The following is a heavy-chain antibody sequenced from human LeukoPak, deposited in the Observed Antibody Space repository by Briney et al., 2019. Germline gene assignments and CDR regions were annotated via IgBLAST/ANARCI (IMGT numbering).Heavy chain of an antibody. V-gene: IGHV3-48*03. CDR1: GFTFSSYE. CDR2: ISSSGSTI. D-gene: IGHD3-10*01. Sequence: PGGSLRLSCAASGFTFSSYEMNWVRQAPGKGLEWVSYISSSGSTIYYADSVKGRFTISRDNAKNSLYLQMNSLRAEDTAVYYCAKDRLSVWFGESNFGTELDYWGQGTLVTVSS. CDR3: AKDRLSVWFGESNFGTELDY. J-gene: IGHJ4*02.